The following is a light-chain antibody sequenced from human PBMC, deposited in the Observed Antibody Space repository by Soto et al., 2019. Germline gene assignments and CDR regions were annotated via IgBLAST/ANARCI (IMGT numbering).Light chain of an antibody. CDR3: QQYNNWPPIP. J-gene: IGKJ5*01. CDR2: GAS. CDR1: QSVAGN. V-gene: IGKV3-15*01. Sequence: EIVMTQSPATLSVSPGERATLSCRASQSVAGNLAWYQQRPGQAPRLLIYGASTRATGIPARFSGSGSGTELTLTISSLQSEDFAVYYCQQYNNWPPIPFGQGTRLEIK.